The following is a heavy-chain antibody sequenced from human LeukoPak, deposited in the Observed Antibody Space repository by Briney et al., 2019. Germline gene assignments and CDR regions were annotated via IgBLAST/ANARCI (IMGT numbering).Heavy chain of an antibody. CDR2: IYYKGRT. D-gene: IGHD5-18*01. V-gene: IGHV4-39*01. CDR3: ARYAYSYAFDY. CDR1: GASISSPRYS. J-gene: IGHJ4*02. Sequence: PSETLSLTCTVSGASISSPRYSWGWIRQPPGKGLEWIGRIYYKGRTYYNPSLKSRVSLSVDTSKNQFSLKVICVTAVDTAVYYCARYAYSYAFDYWGQGTLVTVSS.